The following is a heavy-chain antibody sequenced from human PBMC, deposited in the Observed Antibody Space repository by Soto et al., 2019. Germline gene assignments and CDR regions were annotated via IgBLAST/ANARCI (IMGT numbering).Heavy chain of an antibody. CDR2: INAGNGNT. CDR1: GYTFTSYA. Sequence: RASVKVSCKASGYTFTSYAMHWVRQAPGQRLEWMGWINAGNGNTKYSQKFQGRVTITRDTSASTAYMELSSLRSEDTAVYYCAIAARTGEIDYWGQGTLVTVSS. J-gene: IGHJ4*02. CDR3: AIAARTGEIDY. V-gene: IGHV1-3*01. D-gene: IGHD6-6*01.